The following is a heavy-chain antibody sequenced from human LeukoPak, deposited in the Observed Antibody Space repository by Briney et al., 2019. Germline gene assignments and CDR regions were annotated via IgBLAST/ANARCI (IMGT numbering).Heavy chain of an antibody. J-gene: IGHJ4*02. CDR1: GGTFSSYA. V-gene: IGHV1-69*13. Sequence: SVKVSCKASGGTFSSYAISWLRQAPGQGLEWMGGIIPIFGTANYAQKFQGRVTITADESTSTAYMELSSLRSEDTAVYYCARAKVGATNHFDYWGQGTLVTVSS. CDR3: ARAKVGATNHFDY. CDR2: IIPIFGTA. D-gene: IGHD1-26*01.